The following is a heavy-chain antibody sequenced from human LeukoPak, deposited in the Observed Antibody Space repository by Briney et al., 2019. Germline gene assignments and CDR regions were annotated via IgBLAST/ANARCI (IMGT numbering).Heavy chain of an antibody. Sequence: SETLSLTCTVSGGSISSSSYYWGWIRQPPGKRLEWIGSIYYSGSTYYNPSLKSRVTISVDTSKNQFSLKLSSVTAADTAVYYCARDQRYLPTYDYWGQGTLVTVSS. CDR1: GGSISSSSYY. CDR2: IYYSGST. V-gene: IGHV4-39*07. CDR3: ARDQRYLPTYDY. D-gene: IGHD3-16*02. J-gene: IGHJ4*02.